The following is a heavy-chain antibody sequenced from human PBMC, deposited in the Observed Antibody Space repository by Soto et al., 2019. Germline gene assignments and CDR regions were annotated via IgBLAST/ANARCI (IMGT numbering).Heavy chain of an antibody. D-gene: IGHD6-13*01. CDR2: TYYRSKWYN. V-gene: IGHV6-1*01. J-gene: IGHJ4*02. CDR3: ARVPAAALRYYFDY. Sequence: KQSQTLSLTCAISGDRVSSNSAAWNWIRQSPSRGLEWLGRTYYRSKWYNDYAVSVKSRITINPDTSKNQFSLQLNSVTPEDTAVYYCARVPAAALRYYFDYWGQGTLVTVSS. CDR1: GDRVSSNSAA.